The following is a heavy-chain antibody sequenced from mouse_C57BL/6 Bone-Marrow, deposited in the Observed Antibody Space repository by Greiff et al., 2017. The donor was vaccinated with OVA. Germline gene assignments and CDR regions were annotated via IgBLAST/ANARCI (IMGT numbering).Heavy chain of an antibody. V-gene: IGHV1-15*01. J-gene: IGHJ2*01. CDR2: IAPETGGT. Sequence: QVQLKESGAELVRPGASVTLSCKASGYTFTDYEMHWVKQTPVHGLEWIGAIAPETGGTAYTQKFKGTVILTADKSYCPAYMDLRSLTSEDSAVYYCARGTGTFGYWGQGTTRSVAS. CDR1: GYTFTDYE. D-gene: IGHD4-1*01. CDR3: ARGTGTFGY.